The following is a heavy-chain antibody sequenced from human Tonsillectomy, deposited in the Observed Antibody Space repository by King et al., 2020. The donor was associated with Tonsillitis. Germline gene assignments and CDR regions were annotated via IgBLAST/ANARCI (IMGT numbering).Heavy chain of an antibody. CDR2: IYTSGST. D-gene: IGHD6-13*01. CDR1: GGSISSGSYY. Sequence: VQLQESGPGLVKPSQTLSLTCTVSGGSISSGSYYWSWIRQPAGKGLEWIGRIYTSGSTNYNPSLKSRVTMSVDTTKNQFSLNLSSVTAADTAVYYCAGDSKGSSSYFSDFDYWGQRTLVTVSS. V-gene: IGHV4-61*02. J-gene: IGHJ4*02. CDR3: AGDSKGSSSYFSDFDY.